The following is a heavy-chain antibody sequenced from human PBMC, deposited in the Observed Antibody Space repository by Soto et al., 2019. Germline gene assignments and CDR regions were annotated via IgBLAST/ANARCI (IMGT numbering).Heavy chain of an antibody. CDR3: AKDRTDYDFWSGSPNWFDP. Sequence: PGGSLRLSCAASGFTFSSYAMSWVRQAPGKGLEWVSAISGSGGSTYHADYVKGRFTISRDNSKNTLYLQMNSLRAEDTAVYYCAKDRTDYDFWSGSPNWFDPWGQGTLVTVSS. CDR2: ISGSGGST. D-gene: IGHD3-3*01. V-gene: IGHV3-23*01. J-gene: IGHJ5*02. CDR1: GFTFSSYA.